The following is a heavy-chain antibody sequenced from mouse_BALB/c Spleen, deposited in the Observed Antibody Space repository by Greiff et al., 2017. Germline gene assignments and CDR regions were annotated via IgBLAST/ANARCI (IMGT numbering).Heavy chain of an antibody. CDR2: INPGSGGT. J-gene: IGHJ2*01. V-gene: IGHV1-54*01. CDR3: AREGYDYDGVDY. D-gene: IGHD2-4*01. CDR1: GYAFTNYL. Sequence: VQLQQSGAELVRPGTSVKVSCKASGYAFTNYLIEWVKQRPGQGLEWIGVINPGSGGTNYNEKFKGKATLTADKSSSTAYMQLSSLTSDDSAVYFCAREGYDYDGVDYWGQGTTLTVSS.